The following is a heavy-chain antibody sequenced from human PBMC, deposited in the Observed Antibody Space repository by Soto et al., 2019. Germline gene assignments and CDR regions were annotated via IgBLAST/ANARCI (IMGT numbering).Heavy chain of an antibody. J-gene: IGHJ6*02. CDR3: ARCWVSSSSSGGAYGMDV. V-gene: IGHV1-69*01. Sequence: QVQLVQSGAEVKKPGSSVKVSCKASGGTFSSYAIGWVRQAPGQGLEWMGGIIPIFGTANYAQKFQGRVTITGDDSTSTAYMELSSLRSEYTAVYYCARCWVSSSSSGGAYGMDVWGQGTTVTVSS. CDR1: GGTFSSYA. D-gene: IGHD6-6*01. CDR2: IIPIFGTA.